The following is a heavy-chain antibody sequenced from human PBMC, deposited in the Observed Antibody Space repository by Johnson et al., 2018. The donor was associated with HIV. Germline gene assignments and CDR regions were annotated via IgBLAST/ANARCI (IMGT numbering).Heavy chain of an antibody. D-gene: IGHD1-14*01. CDR2: ISYDGSNK. V-gene: IGHV3-30-3*01. CDR3: ARDPERIAYHGAFDI. Sequence: VQLVESGGGLVQPGGSLRLSCAASGFTFSSYAMHWVRQAPGKGLEWVAVISYDGSNKYYADYVKGRFTISRDNSKNTLYLQMHSLRVEDTAVYYCARDPERIAYHGAFDIWGQGTMVTVSS. CDR1: GFTFSSYA. J-gene: IGHJ3*02.